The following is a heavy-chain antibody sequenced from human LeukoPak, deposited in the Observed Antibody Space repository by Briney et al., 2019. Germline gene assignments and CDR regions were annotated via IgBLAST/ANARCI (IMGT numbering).Heavy chain of an antibody. CDR1: GYTFTSYG. V-gene: IGHV1-18*01. J-gene: IGHJ4*02. CDR2: ISAYNGNT. Sequence: ASVKVSCKASGYTFTSYGISWVRQAPGQGLEWMGWISAYNGNTNYAQKLQGRVTMTTDTSTSTAYVELRSLRSDDTAVYYCARTFILTGSYYFDYWGQGTLVTVSS. CDR3: ARTFILTGSYYFDY. D-gene: IGHD3-9*01.